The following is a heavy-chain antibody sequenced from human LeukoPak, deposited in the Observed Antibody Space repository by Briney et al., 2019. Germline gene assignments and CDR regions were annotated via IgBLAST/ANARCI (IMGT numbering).Heavy chain of an antibody. CDR1: GFTVSSNY. Sequence: GGSLRLSCAASGFTVSSNYMSWVRQAPGKGLEWVSVIYSGGSTYYADSVKGRFTISRDNSKNTLYLQMNSLRAEDMAVYYCARGHFDGHSSSWYGFDYWGQGTLVTVSS. D-gene: IGHD6-13*01. CDR3: ARGHFDGHSSSWYGFDY. J-gene: IGHJ4*02. V-gene: IGHV3-66*01. CDR2: IYSGGST.